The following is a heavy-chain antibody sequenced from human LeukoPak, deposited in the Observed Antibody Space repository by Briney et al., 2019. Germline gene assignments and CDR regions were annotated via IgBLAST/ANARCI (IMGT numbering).Heavy chain of an antibody. J-gene: IGHJ6*03. V-gene: IGHV3-66*02. Sequence: GGSLRLSCAASGFTFSSYSMNWVRQAPGKGLEWVSVIYSGGSTYYADSVKGRFTISRDNSKNTLYLQMNSLRAEDTAVYYCARVGSRGSYYYYMDVWGKGTTVTVSS. CDR2: IYSGGST. CDR1: GFTFSSYS. D-gene: IGHD2-15*01. CDR3: ARVGSRGSYYYYMDV.